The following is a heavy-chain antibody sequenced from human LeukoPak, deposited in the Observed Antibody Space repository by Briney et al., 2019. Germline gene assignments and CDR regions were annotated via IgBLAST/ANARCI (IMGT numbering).Heavy chain of an antibody. V-gene: IGHV3-30*02. J-gene: IGHJ4*02. Sequence: PGGSLRLSCAASGFTFSSYGMHWVRQAPGKGLEWVAFIRYDGSNKYYADSVKGRFTISRDNSKNTLYLQMNSLRAEDTAVYYCAKGIYCSSTSSYTNVFDYWGQGTLVTVSS. CDR2: IRYDGSNK. CDR3: AKGIYCSSTSSYTNVFDY. D-gene: IGHD2-2*02. CDR1: GFTFSSYG.